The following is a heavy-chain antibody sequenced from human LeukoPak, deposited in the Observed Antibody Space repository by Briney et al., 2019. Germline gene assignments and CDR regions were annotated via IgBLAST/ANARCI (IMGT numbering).Heavy chain of an antibody. V-gene: IGHV1-18*04. CDR1: GYTFTSYG. CDR3: ARSSSTPWYFDL. CDR2: ISAYNGNT. J-gene: IGHJ2*01. D-gene: IGHD2-2*01. Sequence: EASVKVSCKASGYTFTSYGISWVRQAPGQGLEWMGWISAYNGNTNYAQKLQGRVTTTTDTSTSTAYMELRSLRSDDTAVYYCARSSSTPWYFDLWGRGTLVTVSS.